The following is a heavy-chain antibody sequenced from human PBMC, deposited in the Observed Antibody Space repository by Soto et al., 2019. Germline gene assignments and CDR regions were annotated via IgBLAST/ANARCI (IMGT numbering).Heavy chain of an antibody. V-gene: IGHV1-18*01. CDR2: ISAYNGNT. J-gene: IGHJ4*02. Sequence: ASVKVSCKASGYTFTSYGISWVRQAPGQGLEWRGWISAYNGNTNYAEKLQGRVTMTTDTSTSTAYMGLRSLRSDDTAVYYCARDPGTTGIYSGYDGPWGNIDYWGQGTLVTVSS. CDR1: GYTFTSYG. CDR3: ARDPGTTGIYSGYDGPWGNIDY. D-gene: IGHD5-12*01.